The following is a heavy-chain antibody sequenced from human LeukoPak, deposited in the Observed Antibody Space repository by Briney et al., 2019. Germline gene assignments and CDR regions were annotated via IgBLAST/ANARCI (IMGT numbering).Heavy chain of an antibody. Sequence: GGSLRLSCAASGFTFDDYAMHWVRQAPGKGLEWVSGISWNSGSIGYADSVKGRFTISRDNAKNSLYLQMNSLRAEDTALYYCAKGSSWYQAYFDYWGQGTLVTVSS. J-gene: IGHJ4*02. D-gene: IGHD6-13*01. CDR2: ISWNSGSI. V-gene: IGHV3-9*01. CDR3: AKGSSWYQAYFDY. CDR1: GFTFDDYA.